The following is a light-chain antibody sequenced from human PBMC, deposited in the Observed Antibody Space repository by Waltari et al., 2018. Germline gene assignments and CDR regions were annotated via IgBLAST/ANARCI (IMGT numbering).Light chain of an antibody. CDR3: SSYTSSSTLVV. V-gene: IGLV2-14*01. Sequence: QSALTQPASVSGSPGQSITISCTGTSSDVGVYNYVSCYQQQPGKAPKLMIYDVSNRPSGVSNRFSGSKSGNTASLTISGLQAEDDADYYCSSYTSSSTLVVFGGGTKLTVL. CDR2: DVS. CDR1: SSDVGVYNY. J-gene: IGLJ2*01.